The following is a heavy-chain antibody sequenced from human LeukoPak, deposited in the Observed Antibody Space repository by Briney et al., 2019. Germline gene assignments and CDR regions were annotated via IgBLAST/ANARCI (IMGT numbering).Heavy chain of an antibody. J-gene: IGHJ4*02. Sequence: SETLPLTCTVSGGSISSGSYYWSWIRQHPGKGLEWIGYIYYSGSTYYNPSLKSRVTISVDTSKNQFSLKLSSVTAADTAVYYCAREADIYYFDYWGQGTLVTVSS. CDR1: GGSISSGSYY. V-gene: IGHV4-31*03. D-gene: IGHD3-3*02. CDR3: AREADIYYFDY. CDR2: IYYSGST.